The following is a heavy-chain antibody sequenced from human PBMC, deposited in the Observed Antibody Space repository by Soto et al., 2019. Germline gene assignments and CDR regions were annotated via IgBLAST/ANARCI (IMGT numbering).Heavy chain of an antibody. V-gene: IGHV5-51*03. D-gene: IGHD3-16*01. CDR2: IYPGDSDT. Sequence: EVQLVQSGAEVKKPGESLKISCKGSGYSFTSYWIGWVRQMPGKGLEWMGIIYPGDSDTRYSPSFQGQVTISADKSISTAYLQWSSLKASDTAMYYCARRGGDDYVWGSHGNYGMDVWGQGTTVTVSS. J-gene: IGHJ6*02. CDR3: ARRGGDDYVWGSHGNYGMDV. CDR1: GYSFTSYW.